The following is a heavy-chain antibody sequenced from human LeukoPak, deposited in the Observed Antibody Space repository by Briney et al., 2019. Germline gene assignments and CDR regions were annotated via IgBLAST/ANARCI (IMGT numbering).Heavy chain of an antibody. CDR1: GFTVSNNW. Sequence: PGGSLRLSCAASGFTVSNNWMNWVRQAPGKGLEWVSLIFSGGDTRYAGSVKDRFTISRDASKNTLYLQMSNLRAEDTAVYYCARDPSAVTANTYAWGQGTLVTVSS. D-gene: IGHD2-2*01. J-gene: IGHJ5*02. CDR2: IFSGGDT. CDR3: ARDPSAVTANTYA. V-gene: IGHV3-66*01.